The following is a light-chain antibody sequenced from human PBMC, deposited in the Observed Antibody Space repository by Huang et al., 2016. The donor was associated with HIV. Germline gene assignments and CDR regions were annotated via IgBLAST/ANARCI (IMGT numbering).Light chain of an antibody. CDR1: QTVLYSLNTKNY. J-gene: IGKJ1*01. CDR2: WAT. V-gene: IGKV4-1*01. CDR3: LQYYSVPQT. Sequence: DIVMTQSPDSLAVSPGERATINCKSSQTVLYSLNTKNYLAWFTQKPGRPPKLLIYWATTRESGVPDRFSGSGSGTDFTLTINNLQAEDVAVYFCLQYYSVPQTFGHGTKVEIK.